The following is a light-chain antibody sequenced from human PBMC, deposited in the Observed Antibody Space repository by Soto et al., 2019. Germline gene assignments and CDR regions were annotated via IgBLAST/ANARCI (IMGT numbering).Light chain of an antibody. V-gene: IGKV3-20*01. CDR2: GAS. J-gene: IGKJ2*01. CDR3: QQYGGSPYT. CDR1: QSVRSNY. Sequence: EIVLMQSPGTLSLSPGERATLSCRASQSVRSNYLAWYQQKPGQAPRLLIYGASSRATGIPDRFSGTGSGTDFTLTISRLEPEDFAVYYCQQYGGSPYTFGQGTKLEIK.